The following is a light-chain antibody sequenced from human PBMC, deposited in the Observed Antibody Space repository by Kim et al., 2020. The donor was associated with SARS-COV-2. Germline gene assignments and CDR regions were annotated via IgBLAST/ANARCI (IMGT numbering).Light chain of an antibody. CDR3: LFSYGGVRV. Sequence: PGGTVTLTCGFSTGDVTSTNFPYWFQQKPGQAPRTLIYDTNNKHSWTPARFSGSLLGGKAALTLSGAQPEDEADYYCLFSYGGVRVFGGGTQLTVL. CDR2: DTN. V-gene: IGLV7-46*01. CDR1: TGDVTSTNF. J-gene: IGLJ2*01.